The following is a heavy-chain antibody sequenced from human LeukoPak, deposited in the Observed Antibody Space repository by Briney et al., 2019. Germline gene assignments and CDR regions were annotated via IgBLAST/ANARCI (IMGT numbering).Heavy chain of an antibody. CDR2: IYYIGAA. Sequence: SQTLSLTCSVSGDSISIGDYRWSWIRQSPGKGLEWIGYIYYIGAAYYNPSLRSRVALSADTSKNQFSLKLNSVTVADSAVYFCARARGDSPRIYYYMDVWGKGTTVTVSS. CDR1: GDSISIGDYR. CDR3: ARARGDSPRIYYYMDV. D-gene: IGHD3-16*01. J-gene: IGHJ6*03. V-gene: IGHV4-30-4*01.